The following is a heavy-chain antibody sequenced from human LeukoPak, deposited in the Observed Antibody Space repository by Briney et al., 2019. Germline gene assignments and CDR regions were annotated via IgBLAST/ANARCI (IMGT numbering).Heavy chain of an antibody. CDR3: AGTYYYDSSGTYYI. J-gene: IGHJ3*02. Sequence: PSETLSLTCTVSGGSISSYYWSWIRQPAGKGLEWIGRIYTSGSTNYNPSLKSRVTMSVDTSKNQFSLKLSSVTAAGTAVYYCAGTYYYDSSGTYYIWGQGTMVTVSS. V-gene: IGHV4-4*07. D-gene: IGHD3-22*01. CDR2: IYTSGST. CDR1: GGSISSYY.